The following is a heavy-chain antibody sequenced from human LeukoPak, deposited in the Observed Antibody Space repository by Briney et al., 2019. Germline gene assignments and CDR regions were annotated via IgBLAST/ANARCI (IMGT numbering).Heavy chain of an antibody. CDR3: ARAENEQQLVVGLGAFDI. D-gene: IGHD6-13*01. CDR1: GGSISSSSYY. V-gene: IGHV4-39*07. J-gene: IGHJ3*02. CDR2: IYYSGST. Sequence: KTSETLSLTCTVSGGSISSSSYYWGWIRQPPGKGLEWIGSIYYSGSTYYNPSLKSRVTISVDTSKNQFSLKLSSVTAADTAVYYCARAENEQQLVVGLGAFDIWGQGTMVTVSS.